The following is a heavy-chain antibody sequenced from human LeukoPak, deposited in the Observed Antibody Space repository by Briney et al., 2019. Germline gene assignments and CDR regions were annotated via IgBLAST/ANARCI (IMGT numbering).Heavy chain of an antibody. Sequence: SETLSLTCTVSGGSISSGDYYWSWIRQPAGKGLEWIGRIYTSGSTNYNPSLKSRVTMSVDTSKNQFSLKLSSVTAADTAVYYCARGTLPIWYFDLWGRGTLVTVSS. CDR1: GGSISSGDYY. V-gene: IGHV4-61*02. CDR3: ARGTLPIWYFDL. CDR2: IYTSGST. J-gene: IGHJ2*01.